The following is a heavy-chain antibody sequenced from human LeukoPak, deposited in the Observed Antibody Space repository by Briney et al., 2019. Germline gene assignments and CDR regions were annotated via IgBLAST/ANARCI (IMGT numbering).Heavy chain of an antibody. J-gene: IGHJ3*02. CDR2: IIPIFGTA. CDR3: ARGWGMATLDAFDI. CDR1: GGTFSSYA. V-gene: IGHV1-69*13. Sequence: ASVKVSCKASGGTFSSYAISWVRQAPGQGLEWMGGIIPIFGTANYAQKFQGRVTITADESTSTAYMELSSLRSDDTAVYYCARGWGMATLDAFDIWGQGTMVTVSS. D-gene: IGHD5-24*01.